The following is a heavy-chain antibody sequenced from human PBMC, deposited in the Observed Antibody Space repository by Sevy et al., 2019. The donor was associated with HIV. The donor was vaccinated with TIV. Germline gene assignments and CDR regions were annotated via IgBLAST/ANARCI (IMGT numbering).Heavy chain of an antibody. V-gene: IGHV3-66*01. CDR2: IYSGGST. D-gene: IGHD1-1*01. CDR1: GFTVSSNY. J-gene: IGHJ4*01. Sequence: GGYLRLSCAASGFTVSSNYMSWVRQAPGKGLEWVSVIYSGGSTYYADSVKGRFTISRDNSKNTLYLQINSLRAEDTAVDYCARETTGWGHGTLVTVSS. CDR3: ARETTG.